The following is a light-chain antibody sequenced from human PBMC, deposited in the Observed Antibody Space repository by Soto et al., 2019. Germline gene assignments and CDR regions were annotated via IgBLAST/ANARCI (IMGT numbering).Light chain of an antibody. CDR1: QSISSW. CDR3: QQFYSYSRK. CDR2: QAS. J-gene: IGKJ1*01. Sequence: DIQMTQSPSTLSASVGDRVTITCRASQSISSWLAWYQQKPGKAPNLLIYQASTLESGVPSRFSGSGSGTEFTRTISSLQPDDFATYSCQQFYSYSRKLGPGTNVEVK. V-gene: IGKV1-5*03.